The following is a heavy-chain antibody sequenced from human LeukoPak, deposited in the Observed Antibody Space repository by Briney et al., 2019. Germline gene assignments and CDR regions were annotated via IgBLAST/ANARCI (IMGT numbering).Heavy chain of an antibody. V-gene: IGHV6-1*01. CDR2: TYYRAKWNN. Sequence: SQTLSLTCAISGDSVSTNRDTWNWIRQSPSRGLEWLGRTYYRAKWNNDYAVSVRSRIIVNPDTSKNQFSLHLNSVTPDDTAVYYCARARDGFFDHWGHGTLVTVSS. CDR1: GDSVSTNRDT. D-gene: IGHD5-24*01. J-gene: IGHJ4*01. CDR3: ARARDGFFDH.